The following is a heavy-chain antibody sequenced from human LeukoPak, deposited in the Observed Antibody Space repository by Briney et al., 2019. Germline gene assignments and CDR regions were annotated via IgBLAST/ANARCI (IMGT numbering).Heavy chain of an antibody. V-gene: IGHV4-38-2*02. CDR1: GYSISNDYH. CDR3: ARGDCSSTICYSPMDV. D-gene: IGHD2-2*01. Sequence: SETLSLTCTVSGYSISNDYHWGWIRQPPGKGLEWIGNIYHSGSTYYNPSLKSRVTISVDTSKNQFSLKLSSMTAADTALYYCARGDCSSTICYSPMDVWGKGTTVTVSS. CDR2: IYHSGST. J-gene: IGHJ6*03.